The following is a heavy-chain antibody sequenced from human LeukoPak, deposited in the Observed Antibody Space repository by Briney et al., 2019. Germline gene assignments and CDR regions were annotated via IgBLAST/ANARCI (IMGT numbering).Heavy chain of an antibody. CDR1: GYTFTGYY. J-gene: IGHJ4*02. D-gene: IGHD3-22*01. CDR2: IIPILGIA. V-gene: IGHV1-69*02. Sequence: SVKVSCKASGYTFTGYYMHWVRQAPGQGLEWMGRIIPILGIANYAQKFQGRVTITADKSTSTAYMELSSLRSEDTAVYYCALSYYDSSGYYYPEYYWGQGTLVTVSS. CDR3: ALSYYDSSGYYYPEYY.